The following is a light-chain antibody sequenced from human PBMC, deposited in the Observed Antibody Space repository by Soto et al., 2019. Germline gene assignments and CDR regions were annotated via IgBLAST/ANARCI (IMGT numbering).Light chain of an antibody. CDR2: DDS. V-gene: IGLV3-21*02. CDR3: QVWDSSSDHWV. CDR1: NIGGKS. Sequence: SYELTQPPSVSVAPGQTATITCGGNNIGGKSVHWYQQNPGQAPVLVVYDDSDRPSGIPERFSGSNFGSPATLTISRVEAGDEADYYCQVWDSSSDHWVFGGGTKLTVL. J-gene: IGLJ3*02.